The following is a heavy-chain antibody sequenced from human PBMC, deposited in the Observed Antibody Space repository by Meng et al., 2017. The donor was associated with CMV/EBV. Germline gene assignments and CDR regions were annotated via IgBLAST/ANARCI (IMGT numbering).Heavy chain of an antibody. J-gene: IGHJ6*02. CDR1: GYTLTEVS. CDR2: YDPEDGGT. V-gene: IGHV1-24*01. CDR3: ATATGYYYGVDV. Sequence: ASVKVSCKVSGYTLTEVSMDWVRQAPGEGLERMGGYDPEDGGTIYAQKFQGRVTMTEDTSTDTAYMELSSLRSEDTAVYYCATATGYYYGVDVWGQGTTVTVSS.